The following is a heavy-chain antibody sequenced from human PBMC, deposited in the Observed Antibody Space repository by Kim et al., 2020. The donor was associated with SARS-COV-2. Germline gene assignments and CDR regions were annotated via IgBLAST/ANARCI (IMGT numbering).Heavy chain of an antibody. Sequence: GGSLRLSCAASGFTFSSYSMNWVRQAPGKGLEWVSSISSSSSYIYYADSAKGRFTISRDNAKNSLYLLMTSLRAEDTAVYYCASLIAVAGSYYYGMDVWGQGTTVTVSS. CDR1: GFTFSSYS. CDR2: ISSSSSYI. D-gene: IGHD6-19*01. J-gene: IGHJ6*02. V-gene: IGHV3-21*01. CDR3: ASLIAVAGSYYYGMDV.